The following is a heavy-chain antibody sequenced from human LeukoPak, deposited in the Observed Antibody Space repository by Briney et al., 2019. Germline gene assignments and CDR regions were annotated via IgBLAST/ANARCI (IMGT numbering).Heavy chain of an antibody. CDR3: AKGNTMYTAYYFDY. J-gene: IGHJ4*02. V-gene: IGHV3-23*01. D-gene: IGHD3-10*02. CDR2: ISSSGGST. CDR1: GFTFSSSA. Sequence: GGSLRLSCAASGFTFSSSAMSWVRQVPGKGLEWVSGISSSGGSTNYADSVRGRFTISRDNSRNTLYVQMNSLRAEDTAVYYCAKGNTMYTAYYFDYWGQGTLVTVSS.